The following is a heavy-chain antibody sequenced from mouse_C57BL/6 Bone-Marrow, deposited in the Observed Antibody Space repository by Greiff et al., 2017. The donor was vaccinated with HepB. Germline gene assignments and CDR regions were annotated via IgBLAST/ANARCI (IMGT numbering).Heavy chain of an antibody. CDR3: AREDYGNKNYFDY. CDR1: GYAFTNYL. CDR2: INPGSGGT. J-gene: IGHJ2*01. V-gene: IGHV1-54*01. D-gene: IGHD2-4*01. Sequence: QVHVKQSGAELVRPGTSVKVSCKASGYAFTNYLIEWVKQRPGQGLEWIGVINPGSGGTNYNEKFKGKATLTADKSSSTAYMQLSSLTSEDSAVYFCAREDYGNKNYFDYWGQGTTLTVSS.